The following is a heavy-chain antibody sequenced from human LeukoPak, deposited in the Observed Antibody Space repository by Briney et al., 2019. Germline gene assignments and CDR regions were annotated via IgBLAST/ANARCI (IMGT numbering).Heavy chain of an antibody. D-gene: IGHD4-23*01. J-gene: IGHJ5*02. CDR2: ISSSSSYI. CDR1: GFTFSSYS. V-gene: IGHV3-21*04. Sequence: GGSLRLSCAASGFTFSSYSMNWVRQAPGKGLEWVSSISSSSSYIYYADSVKGRFTISRDNAKNSLYLQMNSLRAEDTAVYYCARDNSVEDTVWWFDPWGQGTLVTVSS. CDR3: ARDNSVEDTVWWFDP.